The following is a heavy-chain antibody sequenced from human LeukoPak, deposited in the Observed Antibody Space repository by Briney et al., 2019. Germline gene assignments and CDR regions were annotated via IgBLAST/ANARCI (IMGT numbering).Heavy chain of an antibody. Sequence: GGSLRLSCAASGFTFSIYAMTWVRQTPGKGLEWVSAISDSGGSTYYADSVKGRFTISRDNSKNTLYLQMNSLRAEDTAVYYCAKQDSYSSGPGYWGQGTLVTVSS. V-gene: IGHV3-23*01. CDR3: AKQDSYSSGPGY. CDR1: GFTFSIYA. J-gene: IGHJ4*02. CDR2: ISDSGGST. D-gene: IGHD6-19*01.